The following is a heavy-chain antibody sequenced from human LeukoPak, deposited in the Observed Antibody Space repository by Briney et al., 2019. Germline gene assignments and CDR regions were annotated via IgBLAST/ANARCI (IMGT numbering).Heavy chain of an antibody. CDR1: GGTFSSYA. V-gene: IGHV1-69*13. D-gene: IGHD3-22*01. Sequence: SVKVSCKASGGTFSSYAISWVRQAPGQGLEWMGGIIPIFGTANYAQKFQGRVTITADESTSTAYMELSSLRSEDTAVYYCARGSPYYYDSSEHFDYWGQGTLVTVSS. CDR2: IIPIFGTA. J-gene: IGHJ4*02. CDR3: ARGSPYYYDSSEHFDY.